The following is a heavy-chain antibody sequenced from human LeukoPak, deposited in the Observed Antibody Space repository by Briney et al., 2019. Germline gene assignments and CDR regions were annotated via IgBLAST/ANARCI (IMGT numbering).Heavy chain of an antibody. J-gene: IGHJ3*02. Sequence: ASVKVSCKASGYTFTSYYMHWVRQAPGQGLEWMGIINPSGGSTSYAQKFQGRVTMTTDTSTSTAYMELRSLRSDDTAVYYCARDRGLLADAFDIWGQGTMVTVSS. V-gene: IGHV1-46*01. CDR2: INPSGGST. CDR3: ARDRGLLADAFDI. D-gene: IGHD2-15*01. CDR1: GYTFTSYY.